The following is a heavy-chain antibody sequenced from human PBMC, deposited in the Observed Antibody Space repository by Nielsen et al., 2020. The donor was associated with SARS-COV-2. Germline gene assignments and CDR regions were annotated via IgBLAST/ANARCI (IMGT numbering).Heavy chain of an antibody. Sequence: ASVKVSCKVSGYTLTELSMHWVRQAPGKGLEWMGGFDPEDGETIYAQKFQDRVTMTEDTPTDTAYMELSSLRSEDTAVYYCATAPPVVGYDSSGQPNYYYGMDVWGQGTTVTVSS. J-gene: IGHJ6*02. V-gene: IGHV1-24*01. D-gene: IGHD3-22*01. CDR1: GYTLTELS. CDR3: ATAPPVVGYDSSGQPNYYYGMDV. CDR2: FDPEDGET.